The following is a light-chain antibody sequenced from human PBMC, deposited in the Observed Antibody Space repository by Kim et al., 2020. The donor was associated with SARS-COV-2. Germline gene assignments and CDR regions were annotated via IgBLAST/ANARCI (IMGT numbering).Light chain of an antibody. CDR1: EKSSSKY. J-gene: IGKJ2*03. CDR2: DAS. Sequence: LSTGERATLSCRASEKSSSKYVAWYQPRRGRAPRLLIYDASTRATGIPDRFSGGGSVTDFTLTISRVEPEDFAVYYCQQYGNSLYSVGQGTKLEI. V-gene: IGKV3-20*01. CDR3: QQYGNSLYS.